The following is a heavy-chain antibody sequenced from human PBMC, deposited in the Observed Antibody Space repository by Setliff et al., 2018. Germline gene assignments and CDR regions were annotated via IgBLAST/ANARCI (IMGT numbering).Heavy chain of an antibody. Sequence: ASVKVSCKASGYTFTTYYMHWVRQAPGQGLEWMGIINPSGGYANYAQKFQGRVTMTRDTSTSTVYMELSSLRSEDTAVYYCARAPLESGYNYGQGHYFDYGRKEPLVTVSS. V-gene: IGHV1-46*01. D-gene: IGHD5-18*01. J-gene: IGHJ4*02. CDR1: GYTFTTYY. CDR2: INPSGGYA. CDR3: ARAPLESGYNYGQGHYFDY.